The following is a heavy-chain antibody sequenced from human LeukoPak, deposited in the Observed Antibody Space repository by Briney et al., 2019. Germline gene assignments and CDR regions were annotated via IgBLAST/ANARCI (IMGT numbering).Heavy chain of an antibody. Sequence: ASVKVSCKASGYTFTGYYMHWVRQAPGQGLEWMGWINPNSGGTNYAQKFQGRVTMTRDTSISTAYMELSRLRSDDTAVYYCARLWPNIAVAGTDYWGQGTLVTVSS. CDR1: GYTFTGYY. CDR3: ARLWPNIAVAGTDY. D-gene: IGHD6-19*01. J-gene: IGHJ4*02. V-gene: IGHV1-2*02. CDR2: INPNSGGT.